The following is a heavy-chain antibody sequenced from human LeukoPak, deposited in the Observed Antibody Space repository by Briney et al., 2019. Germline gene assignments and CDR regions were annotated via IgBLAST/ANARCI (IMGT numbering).Heavy chain of an antibody. J-gene: IGHJ6*04. CDR3: AELGITMIGGV. CDR2: ITGTGGST. CDR1: GFDFSSYG. D-gene: IGHD3-10*02. Sequence: PGGTLRLSCAASGFDFSSYGMTWVRQAPGKGLEWVSAITGTGGSTYYADSVKGRFTISRDNFKNTLYLQMNSLRAEDTAVYYCAELGITMIGGVWGKGTTVTISS. V-gene: IGHV3-23*01.